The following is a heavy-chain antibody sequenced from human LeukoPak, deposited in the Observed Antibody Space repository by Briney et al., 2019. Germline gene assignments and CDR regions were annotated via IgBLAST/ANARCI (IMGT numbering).Heavy chain of an antibody. V-gene: IGHV3-74*01. CDR3: ARAPSEIGGYYPEYFRH. CDR2: FKSDGKT. J-gene: IGHJ1*01. Sequence: LTGGSLRLSCAASGFTFSSYWMHWVRQAPGKGLVWVSRFKSDGKTNYADSVKGRFTISRDNAKNTVSLQMNSLRAEDTGVYYCARAPSEIGGYYPEYFRHWGQGTLVTVSS. CDR1: GFTFSSYW. D-gene: IGHD3-22*01.